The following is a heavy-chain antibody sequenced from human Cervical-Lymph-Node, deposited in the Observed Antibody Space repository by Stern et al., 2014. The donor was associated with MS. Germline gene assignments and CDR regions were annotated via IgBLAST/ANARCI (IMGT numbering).Heavy chain of an antibody. J-gene: IGHJ4*02. D-gene: IGHD6-13*01. CDR1: GYTFSNYD. CDR3: ARDWAAAGAFDY. V-gene: IGHV1-46*03. Sequence: QLVQSGAEVKKPGASVKVSCKASGYTFSNYDMHWVRQAPGQGLEWMGMINPGGGTTSYAHNFQGRVTVTRDTSTTTVYMELSSLRSEDTAVYFCARDWAAAGAFDYWGQGALVIVSS. CDR2: INPGGGTT.